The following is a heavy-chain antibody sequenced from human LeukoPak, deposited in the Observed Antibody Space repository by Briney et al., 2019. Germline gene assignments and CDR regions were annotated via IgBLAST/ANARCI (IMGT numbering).Heavy chain of an antibody. J-gene: IGHJ3*02. CDR2: IYYSGST. Sequence: SETLSLTCTVSGGSISSYYWSWIRQPPGKGLEWIGYIYYSGSTNYNPSLKSRVTISVDTSKNQFSLKLSSVTAADTGVYYCAVDWFGGNSKDAFDIWGQGTTVTVSS. V-gene: IGHV4-59*01. CDR1: GGSISSYY. D-gene: IGHD4-23*01. CDR3: AVDWFGGNSKDAFDI.